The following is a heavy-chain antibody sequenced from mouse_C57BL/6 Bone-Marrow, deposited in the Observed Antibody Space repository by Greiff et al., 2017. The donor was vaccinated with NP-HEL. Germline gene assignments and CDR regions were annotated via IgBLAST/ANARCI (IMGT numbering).Heavy chain of an antibody. Sequence: VQLQESGPELVKPGASVKLSCKASGYTFTSYDINWVKQRPGQGLEWIGWIYPRDGSTKYNEKFKGKATLTVDTSSSTAYMELHSLTSEDSAVYFCAGYWYFDVWGTGTTVTVSS. CDR1: GYTFTSYD. CDR3: AGYWYFDV. J-gene: IGHJ1*03. V-gene: IGHV1-85*01. CDR2: IYPRDGST.